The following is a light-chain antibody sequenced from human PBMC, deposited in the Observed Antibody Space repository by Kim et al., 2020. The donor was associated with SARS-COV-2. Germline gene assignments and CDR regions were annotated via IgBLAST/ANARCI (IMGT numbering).Light chain of an antibody. CDR2: AAS. CDR1: QGISNY. J-gene: IGKJ4*01. CDR3: QKYNSAPPLT. Sequence: CVGDRVTITCRASQGISNYLAWYQQKPGRVPKLLIYAASTLQSGVPSRFSGSGSGTDFTLTISSLQPEDGATYYCQKYNSAPPLTFGGGTKVDIK. V-gene: IGKV1-27*01.